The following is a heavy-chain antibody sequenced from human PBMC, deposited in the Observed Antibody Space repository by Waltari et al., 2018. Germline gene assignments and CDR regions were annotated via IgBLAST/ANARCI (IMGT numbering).Heavy chain of an antibody. CDR2: IRSSSYI. CDR3: ARPQDYDFWSGYYKAYYYYGMDV. Sequence: EVQLVESGGGLVKPGGSLRLSCAASGFTFSSYSMNWVHQAPGKGLEWVSSIRSSSYIYYADSVKCRFTISRDNAKNSLYLQMNSLRAEDTAVYYCARPQDYDFWSGYYKAYYYYGMDVWGQGTTVTVSS. V-gene: IGHV3-21*01. J-gene: IGHJ6*02. D-gene: IGHD3-3*01. CDR1: GFTFSSYS.